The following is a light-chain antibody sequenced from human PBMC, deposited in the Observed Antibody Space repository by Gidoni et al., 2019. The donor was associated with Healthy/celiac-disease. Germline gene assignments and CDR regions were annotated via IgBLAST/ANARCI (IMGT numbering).Light chain of an antibody. CDR1: HSISSY. CDR3: QQSYSHPWT. J-gene: IGKJ1*01. V-gene: IGKV1-39*01. Sequence: DTQFTHSPSSLSASVGDRVTITCRGSHSISSYLNWYQQKPGKAPKLLIYAATSLQRGVPPRFSGSGSATDFTLTISSLQPEDFATYYCQQSYSHPWTFGQGTKVEIK. CDR2: AAT.